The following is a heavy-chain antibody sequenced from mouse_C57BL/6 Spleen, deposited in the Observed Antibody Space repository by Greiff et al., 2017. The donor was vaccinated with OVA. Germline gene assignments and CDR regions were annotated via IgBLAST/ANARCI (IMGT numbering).Heavy chain of an antibody. Sequence: QVHVKQSGAELVKPGASVKLSCTASGYTFTEYTIHWVKQRSGQGLEWIGWFYPGSGSIKYNEKFKDKAPLTADKSSSTVYMELSRLTSEDSAVYFCARHEGYYYGSSYAMDYWGQGTSVTVSS. CDR1: GYTFTEYT. V-gene: IGHV1-62-2*01. CDR2: FYPGSGSI. CDR3: ARHEGYYYGSSYAMDY. J-gene: IGHJ4*01. D-gene: IGHD1-1*01.